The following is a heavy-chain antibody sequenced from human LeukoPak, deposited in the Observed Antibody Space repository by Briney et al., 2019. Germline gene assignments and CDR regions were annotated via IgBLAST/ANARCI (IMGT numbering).Heavy chain of an antibody. V-gene: IGHV4-59*01. CDR1: GGSISSYY. D-gene: IGHD5-24*01. J-gene: IGHJ3*02. CDR2: IYYSGST. Sequence: SETLSLTCTVSGGSISSYYWSWIRQPPGKGLEWIGYIYYSGSTNYNPSLKSRVTISIDTSKNQFSLKLSSVTAADTAVYYCARGLLDGYTHPAAFDIWGQGTMVTVSS. CDR3: ARGLLDGYTHPAAFDI.